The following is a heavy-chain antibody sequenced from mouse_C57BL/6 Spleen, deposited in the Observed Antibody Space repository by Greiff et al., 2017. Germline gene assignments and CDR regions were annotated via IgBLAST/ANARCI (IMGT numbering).Heavy chain of an antibody. CDR2: INPGSGGT. CDR3: ARSYYGSPLCAD. V-gene: IGHV1-54*01. Sequence: QVQLQQPGAELVRPGTSVKVSCKASGYAFTNYLIEWVKQRPGQGLEWIGVINPGSGGTNYNEKFKGKATLTADKSSSTAYMQLSSLTSEDSAVYFCARSYYGSPLCADWGQGTLVTVSA. J-gene: IGHJ3*01. D-gene: IGHD1-1*01. CDR1: GYAFTNYL.